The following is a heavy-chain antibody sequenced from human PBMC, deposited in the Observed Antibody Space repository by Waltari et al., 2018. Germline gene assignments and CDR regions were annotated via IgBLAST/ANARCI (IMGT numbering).Heavy chain of an antibody. D-gene: IGHD3-3*01. CDR2: IYHSGST. CDR1: GYSISSGYY. CDR3: ARGLKGDFGIFDY. V-gene: IGHV4-38-2*02. Sequence: QVQLQESGPGLVKPSETLSLTCTVSGYSISSGYYWGWIRQPPGKGLEWIGCIYHSGSTYYNPSLKSRVTISVDTSKNQFSLKLSSVTAADTAVYYCARGLKGDFGIFDYWGQGTLVTVSS. J-gene: IGHJ4*02.